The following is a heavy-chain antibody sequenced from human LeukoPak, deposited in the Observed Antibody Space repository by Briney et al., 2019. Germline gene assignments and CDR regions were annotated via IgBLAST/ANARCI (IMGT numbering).Heavy chain of an antibody. V-gene: IGHV4-61*01. CDR2: IYYSGST. Sequence: PSETLSLTCTVSGGSVSSGSYYWSWIRQPPGKGLEWIGDIYYSGSTNYNPSLKSRVTISVDTSKNQFSLKLSSVTAADTAVYYCAMAYYYDSSGYYGTDAFDIWGQGTMVTVSS. J-gene: IGHJ3*02. CDR3: AMAYYYDSSGYYGTDAFDI. D-gene: IGHD3-22*01. CDR1: GGSVSSGSYY.